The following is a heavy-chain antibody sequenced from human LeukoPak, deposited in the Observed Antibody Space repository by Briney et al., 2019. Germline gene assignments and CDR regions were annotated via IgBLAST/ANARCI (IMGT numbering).Heavy chain of an antibody. D-gene: IGHD2-15*01. Sequence: GVSLRLSCAASGFTVCSNYMSWVRQAPGKGLEGVSVIYSGSSTYYADSVKGRITISRHNPKNTLYLQMNRLRAEDTALYYCARAKPAGDIDYWGQGNLVTVSS. J-gene: IGHJ4*02. V-gene: IGHV3-53*04. CDR2: IYSGSST. CDR3: ARAKPAGDIDY. CDR1: GFTVCSNY.